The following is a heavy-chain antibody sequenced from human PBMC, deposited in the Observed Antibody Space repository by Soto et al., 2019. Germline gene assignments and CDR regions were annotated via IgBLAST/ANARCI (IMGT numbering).Heavy chain of an antibody. J-gene: IGHJ6*02. V-gene: IGHV2-5*02. CDR2: IYWDDDK. CDR1: GFSLSTSGVG. D-gene: IGHD6-6*01. CDR3: AHRPPISARPDYYYYYGMDV. Sequence: QITLKESGPTLVKPTQTLTLTCTFSGFSLSTSGVGVGWIRQPPGKALEWLALIYWDDDKRYSPSLKSSLTITKDTSKNLVVLTMTIMDPVYTATYAIAHRPPISARPDYYYYYGMDVWGQATTVTVSS.